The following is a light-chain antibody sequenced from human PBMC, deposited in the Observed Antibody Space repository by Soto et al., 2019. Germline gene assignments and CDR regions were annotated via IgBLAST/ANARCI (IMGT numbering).Light chain of an antibody. CDR2: ANN. J-gene: IGLJ3*02. V-gene: IGLV1-40*01. Sequence: QSVLTQPPSVSGAPGQRVTISCTGSRSNIGAGYDVHWYQQLPGTAPKLLIYANNNRPSGVPDRFSGSNSGTSASLAITGLQAEDEADYYCQSFESSLSGWVFGGGTQLTVL. CDR1: RSNIGAGYD. CDR3: QSFESSLSGWV.